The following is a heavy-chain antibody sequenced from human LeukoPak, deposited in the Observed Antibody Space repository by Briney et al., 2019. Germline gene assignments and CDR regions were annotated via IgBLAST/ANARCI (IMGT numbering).Heavy chain of an antibody. D-gene: IGHD3-16*01. CDR1: GLTVSRNY. J-gene: IGHJ3*02. CDR2: IYSGGST. Sequence: GGSLRLSCAASGLTVSRNYMSWVRQAPGKGQESVSVIYSGGSTYYAESVRGRFTISRDNSKNTLYLQMNSLRAEDTAVFYCAKDRDDYVWGSYLGAFDIWGQGTMVTVSS. V-gene: IGHV3-53*01. CDR3: AKDRDDYVWGSYLGAFDI.